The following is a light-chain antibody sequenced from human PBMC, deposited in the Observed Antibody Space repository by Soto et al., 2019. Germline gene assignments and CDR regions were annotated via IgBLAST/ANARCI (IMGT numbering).Light chain of an antibody. J-gene: IGKJ4*01. CDR3: QQYGSSPLT. CDR2: GAT. V-gene: IGKV3-20*01. CDR1: QSLTAN. Sequence: EIVLTQSPGTLSLSPGERAALSCWASQSLTANLAWYQQKPGQPPRPLIYGATTRAAGIPDRFIGSGSGTEFPLTITRLEPEDAAVYFCQQYGSSPLTFGGGTRVEI.